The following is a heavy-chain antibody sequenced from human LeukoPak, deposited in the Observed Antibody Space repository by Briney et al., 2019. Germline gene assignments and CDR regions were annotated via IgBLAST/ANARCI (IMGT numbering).Heavy chain of an antibody. CDR3: ARERSYPTDYYYYGMDV. CDR2: MNPNSGNT. D-gene: IGHD3-16*02. CDR1: GYTFTSYD. J-gene: IGHJ6*02. Sequence: ASVKVSCKASGYTFTSYDINWVRQATGQGPEWMGWMNPNSGNTGYAQKLQGRVTMTRNTSISTAYMELSSLRSEDTAVYYCARERSYPTDYYYYGMDVWGQGTTVTVSS. V-gene: IGHV1-8*01.